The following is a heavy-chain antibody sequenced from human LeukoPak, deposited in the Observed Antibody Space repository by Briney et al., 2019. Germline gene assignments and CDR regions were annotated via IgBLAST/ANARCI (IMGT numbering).Heavy chain of an antibody. V-gene: IGHV4-61*02. J-gene: IGHJ5*02. CDR3: ARGLGYCSSTSCSELYNWFDP. Sequence: PSQTLSLTCTVSGGSISSGSYYWSWIQQPAGKGLEWIGRIYTSGSTNYNPSLKSRVTISVDTSKNQFSLKLSSVTAADTAVYYCARGLGYCSSTSCSELYNWFDPWGQGTLVTVSS. D-gene: IGHD2-2*03. CDR1: GGSISSGSYY. CDR2: IYTSGST.